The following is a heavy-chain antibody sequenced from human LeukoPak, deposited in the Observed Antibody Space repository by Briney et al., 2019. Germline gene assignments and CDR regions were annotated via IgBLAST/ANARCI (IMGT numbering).Heavy chain of an antibody. J-gene: IGHJ5*02. CDR3: ARGTHYYGSGSYYFNWFDP. Sequence: SETLSLTCAVYGGSFSGYYWSWIRQPPGKGLEWIGEINHSGSTNYNPSLKSRVTISVDTSKNQFSLKLSSVTAADTAVYYCARGTHYYGSGSYYFNWFDPWGQGTLVTVSS. CDR2: INHSGST. V-gene: IGHV4-34*01. D-gene: IGHD3-10*01. CDR1: GGSFSGYY.